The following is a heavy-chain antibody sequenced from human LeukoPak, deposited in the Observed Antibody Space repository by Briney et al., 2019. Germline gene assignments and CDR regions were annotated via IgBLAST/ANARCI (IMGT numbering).Heavy chain of an antibody. CDR2: LIPVLGMS. J-gene: IGHJ4*02. Sequence: SVKVSCKSSGCSFSTYAVNWVRQAPGQGLEWMGRLIPVLGMSHYAPGFQGRVTLTADRSTNTAYMELDRLTSDDTAVYFCARDRGGGFDLAFFDHSGQGTLVTVSP. D-gene: IGHD5-12*01. CDR1: GCSFSTYA. V-gene: IGHV1-69*04. CDR3: ARDRGGGFDLAFFDH.